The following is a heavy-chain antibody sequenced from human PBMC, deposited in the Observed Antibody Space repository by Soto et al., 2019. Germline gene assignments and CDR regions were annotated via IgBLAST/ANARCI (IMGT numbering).Heavy chain of an antibody. J-gene: IGHJ4*02. Sequence: EVQLLESGGGSVQPGGSLMLSCAASGFTFSSYSLSWLRQAPGKGLEWVSGISGSGQTTHYKDTLKGRFTISRDNFRNTLYLQAKSPRAEDAGIYLCATSITDSWNIYCSAYWGQEALVPASS. CDR1: GFTFSSYS. CDR3: ATSITDSWNIYCSAY. D-gene: IGHD2-15*01. V-gene: IGHV3-23*01. CDR2: ISGSGQTT.